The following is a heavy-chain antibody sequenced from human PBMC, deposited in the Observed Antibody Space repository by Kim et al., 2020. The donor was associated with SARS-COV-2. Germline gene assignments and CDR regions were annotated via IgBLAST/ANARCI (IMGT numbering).Heavy chain of an antibody. J-gene: IGHJ4*02. V-gene: IGHV1-3*01. Sequence: ASVKVSCKTSGYSFTTYALHWVRQAPGQRLEWMGWINAGTANTEYSQKFQGRITITRDTSASTAYMELSSLRSEDTAVYYCARGGGPLKFLACLLGYFYFWGPGTLVTVSS. CDR1: GYSFTTYA. CDR2: INAGTANT. CDR3: ARGGGPLKFLACLLGYFYF. D-gene: IGHD3-3*01.